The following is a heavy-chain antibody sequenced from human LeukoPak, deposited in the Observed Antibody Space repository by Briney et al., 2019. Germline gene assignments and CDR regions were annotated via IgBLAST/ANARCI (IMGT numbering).Heavy chain of an antibody. CDR3: ARLEEAHWFDP. CDR1: GYSVTSYW. D-gene: IGHD3-3*01. V-gene: IGHV5-51*01. Sequence: GESLESSCQGSGYSVTSYWIGWVRQMPGKGLEWMGIIYPGDSDTRYSPSFQGQVTISADKSISTAHLQWSSLKASDTAMYYCARLEEAHWFDPWGQGTLVTVSS. CDR2: IYPGDSDT. J-gene: IGHJ5*02.